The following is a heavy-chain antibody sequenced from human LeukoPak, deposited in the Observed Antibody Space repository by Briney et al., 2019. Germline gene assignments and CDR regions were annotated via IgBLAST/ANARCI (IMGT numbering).Heavy chain of an antibody. CDR1: GYTFTSYG. V-gene: IGHV1-18*01. D-gene: IGHD3-3*01. J-gene: IGHJ6*03. CDR3: ARDDAYYDFWSGYWAGTFWYYYYMDV. Sequence: GASVKVSCKASGYTFTSYGISWVRQAPGQGLEWMGWISAYNGNTNYAQKLQGRVTMTTDTSTSTAYMELRSLRSDDTAVYYCARDDAYYDFWSGYWAGTFWYYYYMDVWGKGTTVTVSS. CDR2: ISAYNGNT.